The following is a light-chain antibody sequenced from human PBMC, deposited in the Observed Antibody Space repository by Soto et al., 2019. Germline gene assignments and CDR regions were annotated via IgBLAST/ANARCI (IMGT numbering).Light chain of an antibody. J-gene: IGKJ2*01. CDR1: QSVSSSY. CDR2: AAS. V-gene: IGKV3-20*01. CDR3: QQYGTSPYT. Sequence: ETVLTQSPGTLSLSPGERATLSCRASQSVSSSYLAWYQQKLDQAPRLLIYAASSRATGIPDRFSGSGSGTDFTLTISRLEPEDFAVYYCQQYGTSPYTFGQGTKLEIK.